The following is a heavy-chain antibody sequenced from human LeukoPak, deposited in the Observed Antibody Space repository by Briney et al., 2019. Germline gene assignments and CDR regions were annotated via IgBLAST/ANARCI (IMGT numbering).Heavy chain of an antibody. CDR1: GYTFTGYY. Sequence: ASVKVSCKASGYTFTGYYMHWVRQAPGQGLEWMGWINPNSGGTNYAQKLQGRVTMTTDTSTSTAYMELRSLRSDDTAVYYCARVWSVTSYFDYWGQGTLVTVSS. V-gene: IGHV1-2*02. CDR3: ARVWSVTSYFDY. D-gene: IGHD4-11*01. J-gene: IGHJ4*02. CDR2: INPNSGGT.